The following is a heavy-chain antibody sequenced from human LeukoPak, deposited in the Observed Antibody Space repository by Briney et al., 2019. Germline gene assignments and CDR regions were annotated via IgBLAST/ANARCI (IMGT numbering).Heavy chain of an antibody. J-gene: IGHJ5*02. CDR2: IKSKTDGGTT. V-gene: IGHV3-15*01. D-gene: IGHD3-22*01. CDR1: GFTFSNAW. Sequence: GGSLRLSCAASGFTFSNAWMSWDRQAPGKGLEWVGRIKSKTDGGTTDYAAPVKGRFTISRDDSKNTLYLQMNSLKTEDTAVYYCTTDITMIVVVTSSWGQGTLVTVSS. CDR3: TTDITMIVVVTSS.